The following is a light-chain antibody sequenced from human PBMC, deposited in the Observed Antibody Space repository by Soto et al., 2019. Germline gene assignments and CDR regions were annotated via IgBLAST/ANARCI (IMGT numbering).Light chain of an antibody. CDR3: LQASSYPRT. Sequence: DIQMTQSPSSLSASVGDRVTITCRASQGLKDALGWYQHKPGKAPKRLIYAASSLQSGVPSRFSGSRSGTEFTLTINNLQPEDFSTYYCLQASSYPRTFGQGTKVEIK. CDR2: AAS. CDR1: QGLKDA. V-gene: IGKV1-17*02. J-gene: IGKJ1*01.